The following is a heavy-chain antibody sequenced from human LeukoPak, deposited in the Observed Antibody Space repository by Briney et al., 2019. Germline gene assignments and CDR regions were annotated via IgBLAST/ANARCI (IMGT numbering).Heavy chain of an antibody. CDR2: IIPILGIA. D-gene: IGHD4-17*01. CDR3: ARDPMTTVTTKPSYYFDY. V-gene: IGHV1-69*04. CDR1: GGTFSSYA. Sequence: ASVRVSCKASGGTFSSYAISWVRQAPGQGLEWMGRIIPILGIANYAQKFQGRVTITADKSTSTAYMELSSLRSEDTAVYYCARDPMTTVTTKPSYYFDYWGQGTLVTVSS. J-gene: IGHJ4*02.